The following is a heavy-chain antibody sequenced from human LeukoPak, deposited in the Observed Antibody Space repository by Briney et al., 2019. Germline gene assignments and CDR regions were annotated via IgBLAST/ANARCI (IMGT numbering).Heavy chain of an antibody. Sequence: VASVKVSCKASGGTFSIYAISWVRQAPGQGLEWMGGIIPIFGTANYAQKFQGRVTITADESTSTAYMELSSLRSEDTAVYYCASRSRYNWNYNYYYGMDVWGQGTTVTVSS. CDR3: ASRSRYNWNYNYYYGMDV. V-gene: IGHV1-69*01. J-gene: IGHJ6*02. CDR1: GGTFSIYA. D-gene: IGHD1-20*01. CDR2: IIPIFGTA.